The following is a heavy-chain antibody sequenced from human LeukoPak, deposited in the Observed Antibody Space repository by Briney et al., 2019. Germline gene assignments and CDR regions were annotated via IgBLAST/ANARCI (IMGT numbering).Heavy chain of an antibody. CDR3: ARPRFPYYRLSGPDYYYMDV. Sequence: GASVKVSCKASGGTFSNYAISWVRQAPGQGLEWMGGIIPIFVTSNYAQKFQGRVRITADKSMTTAYMELTSLRSEDTAVYYCARPRFPYYRLSGPDYYYMDVWGKGTTVTVSS. V-gene: IGHV1-69*06. CDR1: GGTFSNYA. D-gene: IGHD3-10*01. CDR2: IIPIFVTS. J-gene: IGHJ6*03.